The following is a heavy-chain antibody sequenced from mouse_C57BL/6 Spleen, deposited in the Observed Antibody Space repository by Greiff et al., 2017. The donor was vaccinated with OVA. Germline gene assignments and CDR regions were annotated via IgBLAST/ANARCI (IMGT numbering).Heavy chain of an antibody. CDR3: TRMYYAFAY. V-gene: IGHV1-15*01. CDR2: IDPETGGT. CDR1: GYTFTDYE. Sequence: VQRVESGAELVRPGASVTLSCKASGYTFTDYEMHWVKQTPVHGLEWIGAIDPETGGTAYNQKFKGKAILTADKSSSTAYMELRSLTSEDSAVYYCTRMYYAFAYWGQGTLVTVSA. J-gene: IGHJ3*01. D-gene: IGHD1-1*01.